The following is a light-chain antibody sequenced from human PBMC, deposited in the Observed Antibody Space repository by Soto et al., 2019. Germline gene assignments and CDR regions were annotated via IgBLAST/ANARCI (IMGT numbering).Light chain of an antibody. CDR2: GAS. CDR1: QSVSSY. J-gene: IGKJ5*01. Sequence: EIVMTQSPATLSVSPGERATLSCRASQSVSSYLAWYQQKPGQAPRLLIYGASNRATGIPARFSGSGSGTDFTLTISSLEPEDFAVYYCQQRSNWAITFGQGTRLEIK. CDR3: QQRSNWAIT. V-gene: IGKV3-11*01.